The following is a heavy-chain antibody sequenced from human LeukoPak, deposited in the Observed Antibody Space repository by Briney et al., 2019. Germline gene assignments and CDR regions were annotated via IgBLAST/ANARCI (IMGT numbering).Heavy chain of an antibody. J-gene: IGHJ4*02. CDR1: GFTFSSYW. CDR2: INQDESET. D-gene: IGHD2-15*01. Sequence: GGSLRLSCAVSGFTFSSYWMSWVRQAPGKGLEWVANINQDESETYYVDSVKGRFTISRDSAKNSLYLQMNSLRAEDTAVHYCARARYCSGGSCYFDYWGQGTLVTVSS. CDR3: ARARYCSGGSCYFDY. V-gene: IGHV3-7*05.